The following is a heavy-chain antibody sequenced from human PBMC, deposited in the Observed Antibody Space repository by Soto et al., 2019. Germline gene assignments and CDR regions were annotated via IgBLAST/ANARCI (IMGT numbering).Heavy chain of an antibody. CDR3: ARSVSFITPRPDY. Sequence: ASVKVSCKASGYTFTDYYLHWVRQAPGQGLECMGWINPNNGDTNYAQKFQGRVTMTRDTSISTAYMEVSRLRSDDTAVYYCARSVSFITPRPDYWGQGSLVTVSS. CDR2: INPNNGDT. J-gene: IGHJ4*02. V-gene: IGHV1-2*02. D-gene: IGHD6-6*01. CDR1: GYTFTDYY.